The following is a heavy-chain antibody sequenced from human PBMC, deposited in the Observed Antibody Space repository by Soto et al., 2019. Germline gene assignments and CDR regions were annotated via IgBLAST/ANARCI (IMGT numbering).Heavy chain of an antibody. J-gene: IGHJ5*02. Sequence: PSETLSLTCTVSGGSISSYYWSWIRQPPWKGLEWIGYIYYSGSTNYNPSLKSRVTISVDTSKNQFSLKLSSVTAADTAVYYCARGRWYGDVQSTWFDPWGQGTLVTVSS. CDR2: IYYSGST. D-gene: IGHD3-10*01. V-gene: IGHV4-59*01. CDR3: ARGRWYGDVQSTWFDP. CDR1: GGSISSYY.